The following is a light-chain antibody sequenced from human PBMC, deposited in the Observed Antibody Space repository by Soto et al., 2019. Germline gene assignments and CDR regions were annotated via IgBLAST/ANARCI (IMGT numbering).Light chain of an antibody. CDR3: QQYGSSGT. CDR1: QSVSSY. J-gene: IGKJ1*01. Sequence: EIVLTQSPATLSLSPGERATLSCRASQSVSSYLAWYQQKPGQAPRLLIYGASIRATGIPARFSGSGSGTDFTLTISRLEPEDFAVYYCQQYGSSGTFGQGTKVDI. V-gene: IGKV3-20*01. CDR2: GAS.